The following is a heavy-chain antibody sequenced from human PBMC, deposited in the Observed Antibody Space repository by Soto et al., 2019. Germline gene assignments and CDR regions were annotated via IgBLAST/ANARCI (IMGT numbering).Heavy chain of an antibody. CDR2: ISGSGGST. V-gene: IGHV3-23*01. Sequence: GGSLRLSCAASGFTFSSYAMSWVRQAPGKGLEWVSAISGSGGSTYYADAVKGRFTISRDNSKNTLYLQMNSLRAEDTAVYYCAKLAVGDYNWNYDYWGQGTLVTVSS. CDR3: AKLAVGDYNWNYDY. J-gene: IGHJ4*02. CDR1: GFTFSSYA. D-gene: IGHD1-7*01.